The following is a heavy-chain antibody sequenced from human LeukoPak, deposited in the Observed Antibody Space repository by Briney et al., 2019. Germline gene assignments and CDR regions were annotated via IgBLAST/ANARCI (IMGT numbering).Heavy chain of an antibody. CDR2: INHSGST. D-gene: IGHD1-26*01. V-gene: IGHV4-34*01. Sequence: SETLSLTCAVYGGSFSGYYWSWIRQPPGKGLEWIGEINHSGSTNYNPSLKSRVTISVDTSKNQFSLKLSSVTAADTAVYYCARVRGSGSYYYYYGTDVWGQGTTVTVSS. CDR3: ARVRGSGSYYYYYGTDV. J-gene: IGHJ6*02. CDR1: GGSFSGYY.